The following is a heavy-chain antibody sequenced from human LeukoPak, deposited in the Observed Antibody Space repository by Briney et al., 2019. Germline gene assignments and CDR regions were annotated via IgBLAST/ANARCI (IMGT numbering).Heavy chain of an antibody. D-gene: IGHD6-25*01. J-gene: IGHJ6*02. CDR2: INSDGSST. V-gene: IGHV3-74*01. CDR1: GITFSSYW. Sequence: PGGSLRLSCAASGITFSSYWMPWVRHAPGKGLVWVSRINSDGSSTNYADSVKGRFTISRDNAKNTLYLQMNSLRAEDTAVYYCARQRDYGLDVWGQGTTVTVSS. CDR3: ARQRDYGLDV.